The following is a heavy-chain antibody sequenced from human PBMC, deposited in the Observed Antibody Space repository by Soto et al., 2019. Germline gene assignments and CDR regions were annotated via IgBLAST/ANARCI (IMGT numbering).Heavy chain of an antibody. J-gene: IGHJ5*02. Sequence: GGSLRLSCAASGFTFSSYSMNWVRQAPGKGLEWVSSISSSSSYIYYADSVKGRFTISRDNAKNSLYLQMNSLRAEDTAVYYCARDAHREVAPAAFAAWGQGTMVT. CDR3: ARDAHREVAPAAFAA. CDR1: GFTFSSYS. V-gene: IGHV3-21*01. CDR2: ISSSSSYI. D-gene: IGHD2-2*01.